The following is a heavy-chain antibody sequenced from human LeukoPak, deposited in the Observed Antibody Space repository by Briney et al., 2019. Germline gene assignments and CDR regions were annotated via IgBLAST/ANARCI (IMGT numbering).Heavy chain of an antibody. CDR2: INPSGGST. J-gene: IGHJ5*02. Sequence: ASVKVSCKASGYTFTSYYMHWVRQAPGQGLEWMGLINPSGGSTRYAQKFQGRVTMTRDMSTSTVYMEVSSLTSEDTAVYYCVRGGDGPWGQGTLVTVSS. CDR1: GYTFTSYY. CDR3: VRGGDGP. D-gene: IGHD3-10*01. V-gene: IGHV1-46*01.